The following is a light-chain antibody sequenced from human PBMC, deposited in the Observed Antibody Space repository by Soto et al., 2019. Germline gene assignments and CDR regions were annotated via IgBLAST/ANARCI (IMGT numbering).Light chain of an antibody. CDR1: SSDVGGYNF. Sequence: QSALTQPASVSGSPGQSITICCTGTSSDVGGYNFVSWYQQHPGKAPKLMIYEVSNRPSGVSNRFSGSKSGNTASLTISGLQPEDDADYYCSSYISGNTPDVFGTGTKVTVL. CDR2: EVS. J-gene: IGLJ1*01. CDR3: SSYISGNTPDV. V-gene: IGLV2-14*01.